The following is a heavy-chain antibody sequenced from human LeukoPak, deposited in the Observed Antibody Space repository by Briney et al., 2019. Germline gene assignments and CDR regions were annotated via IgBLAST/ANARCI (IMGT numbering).Heavy chain of an antibody. D-gene: IGHD6-19*01. J-gene: IGHJ4*02. CDR1: GFTFSSYA. V-gene: IGHV3-23*01. Sequence: PGGSLRLSCAASGFTFSSYAMSWVRQAPGKGLEWVSAISGSGGSTYYADSVKGRFTISRDNSKNTLYLQMNSLRAEDTAVYYCAKDTSNSAVAGSRHFDYWGQGTLVTVSS. CDR3: AKDTSNSAVAGSRHFDY. CDR2: ISGSGGST.